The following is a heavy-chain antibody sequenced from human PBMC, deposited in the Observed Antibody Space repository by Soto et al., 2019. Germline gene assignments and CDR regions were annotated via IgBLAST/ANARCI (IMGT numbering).Heavy chain of an antibody. CDR3: ASGLKAGGGGKSSGWFFPFDY. CDR1: GFTFSAYA. CDR2: ISYDESNI. Sequence: QVQLVESGGGVVQPGRSLRLSCAASGFTFSAYAMHWVRQAPGKGLEWVAVISYDESNIYYADSVKGRFTISRDNSENTLYLQMNSLRPEDTAMYYCASGLKAGGGGKSSGWFFPFDYWGQGTLVTVSS. D-gene: IGHD6-19*01. J-gene: IGHJ4*02. V-gene: IGHV3-30-3*01.